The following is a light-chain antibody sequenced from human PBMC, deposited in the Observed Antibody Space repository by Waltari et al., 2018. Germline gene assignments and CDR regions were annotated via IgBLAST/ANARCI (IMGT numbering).Light chain of an antibody. J-gene: IGLJ3*02. V-gene: IGLV3-21*04. Sequence: SYVLTQPPSVSVAPGQTARITCGINSIGSRSVHWCQQRPDQAPVLVIYYDSDRPSGIPERFSGSNSGDTATLTISRVEAGDEADYYCQVWDSSRAHVVFGGGTRLTVL. CDR3: QVWDSSRAHVV. CDR1: SIGSRS. CDR2: YDS.